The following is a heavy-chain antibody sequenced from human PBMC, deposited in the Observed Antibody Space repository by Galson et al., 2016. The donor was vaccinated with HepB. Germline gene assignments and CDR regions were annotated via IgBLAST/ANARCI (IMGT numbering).Heavy chain of an antibody. CDR2: MSPKSGKT. CDR3: ARTPPKGDIDY. V-gene: IGHV1-8*01. CDR1: GYTFTNYD. D-gene: IGHD2-21*02. J-gene: IGHJ4*02. Sequence: SVKVSCKASGYTFTNYDINWVRQATGQGLEWMGWMSPKSGKTGYAQKFQGRVTLTRDTSISTAYMELSSLKSGDSAIYYCARTPPKGDIDYWGQGTLVTVSS.